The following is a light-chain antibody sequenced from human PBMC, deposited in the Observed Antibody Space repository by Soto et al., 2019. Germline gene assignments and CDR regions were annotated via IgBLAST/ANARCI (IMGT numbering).Light chain of an antibody. CDR1: QSISAW. CDR3: QQYNSYST. CDR2: KAS. Sequence: DIRITQSTSTLSASVEDRVTITCRASQSISAWLAWYQQKPGKAPRLSIYKASTLEIGVPSRFSGSGSGTEFTLTISSLQPDDFATYYCQQYNSYSTFGQGTKVDIK. V-gene: IGKV1-5*03. J-gene: IGKJ1*01.